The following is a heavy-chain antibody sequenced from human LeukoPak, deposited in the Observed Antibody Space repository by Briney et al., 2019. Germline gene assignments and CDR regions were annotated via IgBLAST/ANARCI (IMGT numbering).Heavy chain of an antibody. D-gene: IGHD6-13*01. CDR1: GFTFSNAW. J-gene: IGHJ4*02. V-gene: IGHV3-15*01. Sequence: PGGSLRLSCAASGFTFSNAWMSWVRQAPGKGLEWVGRIKSKTDGGTTDYAAHVKGRFTISRDDSNNTLYLQMNSLKNEDTDVYYCTTEYSSWYYYKVYSYWGQGTLVTVSS. CDR3: TTEYSSWYYYKVYSY. CDR2: IKSKTDGGTT.